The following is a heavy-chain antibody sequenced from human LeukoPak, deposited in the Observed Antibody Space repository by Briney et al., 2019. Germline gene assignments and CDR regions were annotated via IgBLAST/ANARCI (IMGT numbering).Heavy chain of an antibody. CDR2: IYYSGST. D-gene: IGHD5-18*01. CDR3: ARGRDSYGLVPDYFDY. Sequence: KPSETLSLTCTVSGGSISSSSYYWGWIRQHPGKGLEWIGYIYYSGSTYYNPSLKSRVTISVDTSKNQFSLKLSSVTAADTAVYYCARGRDSYGLVPDYFDYWGQGTLVTVSS. CDR1: GGSISSSSYY. J-gene: IGHJ4*02. V-gene: IGHV4-31*03.